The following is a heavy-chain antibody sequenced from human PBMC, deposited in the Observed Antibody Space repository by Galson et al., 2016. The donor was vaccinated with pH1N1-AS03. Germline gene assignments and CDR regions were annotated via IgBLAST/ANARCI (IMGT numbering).Heavy chain of an antibody. Sequence: SLRLSCAASGFTFSIYWMTWVRQTPGKGLEWVATINPGGRGLYYADSLQGRFSISRDDAKNSLYPQMRSLRVDDTAVYYCARFGKNGWDLDSWGQGTLVSVSS. CDR1: GFTFSIYW. D-gene: IGHD6-19*01. CDR2: INPGGRGL. J-gene: IGHJ4*02. CDR3: ARFGKNGWDLDS. V-gene: IGHV3-7*03.